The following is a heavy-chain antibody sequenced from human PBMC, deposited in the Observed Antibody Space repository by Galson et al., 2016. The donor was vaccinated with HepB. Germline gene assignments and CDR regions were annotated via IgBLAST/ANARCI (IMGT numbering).Heavy chain of an antibody. V-gene: IGHV3-23*01. Sequence: SLRLSCAASGFVFSNFGLSWVRQAPGKGLEWVAGISTRRTTYYSDSVQGRFTISRDNSNNTLYLQMNGLRAEDTAVYYCAKERLVRRIFDHWGQGTLLTASS. CDR1: GFVFSNFG. CDR2: ISTRRTT. J-gene: IGHJ4*02. D-gene: IGHD1-1*01. CDR3: AKERLVRRIFDH.